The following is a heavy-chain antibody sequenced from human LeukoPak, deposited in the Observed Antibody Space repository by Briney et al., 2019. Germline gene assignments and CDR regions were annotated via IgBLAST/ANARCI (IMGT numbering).Heavy chain of an antibody. D-gene: IGHD2-2*03. V-gene: IGHV1-69*04. CDR1: GGTFSSYA. CDR3: ARVDIVVVPAAMGGDFDY. Sequence: SVKVSCKASGGTFSSYAISWVRQAPGQGLEWMGRIIPILGIANYAQKLQGRVTMTTDTSTSTAYMELRSLRSDDTAVYYCARVDIVVVPAAMGGDFDYWGQGTLVTVSS. J-gene: IGHJ4*02. CDR2: IIPILGIA.